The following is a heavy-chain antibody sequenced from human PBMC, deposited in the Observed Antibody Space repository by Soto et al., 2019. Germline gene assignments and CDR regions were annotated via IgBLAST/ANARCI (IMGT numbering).Heavy chain of an antibody. J-gene: IGHJ5*02. CDR2: ISGSGGST. CDR1: GFTFRSYA. V-gene: IGHV3-23*01. D-gene: IGHD6-13*01. CDR3: AKDPDGIRWYDWPAP. Sequence: WGCLRHSCAASGFTFRSYALSRVRQAPGKGLEWVSAISGSGGSTYCADAVKGRFTISRDNSKSTLDLQMSSLRAEDTAVYFCAKDPDGIRWYDWPAPGCQGTLVTVSS.